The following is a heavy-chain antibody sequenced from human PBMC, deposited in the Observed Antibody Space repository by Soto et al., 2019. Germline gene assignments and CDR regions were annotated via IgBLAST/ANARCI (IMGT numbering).Heavy chain of an antibody. V-gene: IGHV3-15*06. Sequence: GGSLRLSYAASGFTVSSNYMSWVRQAPGKGLEWVGLIKSQGGGGTAHYAAPVKGRFTISRDDSRNTVYLQMNSLKPEDTALYYCIWQQDFYYGRAVWGQGTTVTVSS. J-gene: IGHJ6*02. D-gene: IGHD6-13*01. CDR3: IWQQDFYYGRAV. CDR2: IKSQGGGGTA. CDR1: GFTVSSNY.